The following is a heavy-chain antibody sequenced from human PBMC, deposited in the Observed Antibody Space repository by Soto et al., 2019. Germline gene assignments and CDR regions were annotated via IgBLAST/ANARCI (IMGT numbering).Heavy chain of an antibody. CDR3: AAGGGLPRYY. CDR1: GGSISSGGYS. J-gene: IGHJ4*02. CDR2: IYHSGST. V-gene: IGHV4-30-2*01. Sequence: QLQLQESGSGLVKPSQTLSLTCAVSGGSISSGGYSWSWIRQPPGKGLEWIGYIYHSGSTYYNPYRESRVTISVDGSKNQFSLKLSSVTAADTAVYYCAAGGGLPRYYWGQGTLVTVSS. D-gene: IGHD5-12*01.